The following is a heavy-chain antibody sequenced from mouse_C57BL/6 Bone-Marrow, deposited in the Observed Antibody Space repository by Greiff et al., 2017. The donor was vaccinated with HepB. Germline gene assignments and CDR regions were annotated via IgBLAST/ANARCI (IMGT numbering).Heavy chain of an antibody. D-gene: IGHD1-1*01. J-gene: IGHJ1*03. V-gene: IGHV1-19*01. Sequence: VQLQQSGPVLVKPGASVKMSCKASGYTFTDYYMNWVKQSHGKSLEWIGVINPYNGGTSYNQKFKGKATLTVDKSSSTAYMELNSLTSEDSAVYYCARLITTVGYFDVWGTGTTVTVSS. CDR3: ARLITTVGYFDV. CDR1: GYTFTDYY. CDR2: INPYNGGT.